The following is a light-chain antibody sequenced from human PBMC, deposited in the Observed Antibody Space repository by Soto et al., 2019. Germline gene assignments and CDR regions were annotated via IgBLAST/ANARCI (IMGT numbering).Light chain of an antibody. V-gene: IGLV1-44*01. CDR1: SSNIGSNT. CDR3: AAWDGSLNVVL. J-gene: IGLJ2*01. Sequence: QSALTQPPSASGTPGQRVTISCSGSSSNIGSNTVNWYQQLPGSAPKLLMYSTNQRPSGVPDRFSGSKSGTSASLAISGLQSDYEADYYCAAWDGSLNVVLFGGGTKLTVL. CDR2: STN.